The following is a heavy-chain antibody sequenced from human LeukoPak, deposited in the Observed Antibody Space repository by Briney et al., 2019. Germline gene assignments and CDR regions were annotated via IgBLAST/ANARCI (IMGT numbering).Heavy chain of an antibody. CDR1: GFTFSSYS. CDR2: ISSSSSYI. Sequence: PGGSLRLSCAASGFTFSSYSMNWVRQAPGKGLEWVSSISSSSSYIYYADSVKGRFTISRDNAKNSLYLQMNSLRAEDTAVYYCAREVWLGELSGDFDYWGQGTLVTVSS. D-gene: IGHD3-10*01. CDR3: AREVWLGELSGDFDY. V-gene: IGHV3-21*01. J-gene: IGHJ4*02.